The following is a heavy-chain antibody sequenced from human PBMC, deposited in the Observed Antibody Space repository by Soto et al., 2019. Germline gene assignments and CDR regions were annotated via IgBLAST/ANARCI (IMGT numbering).Heavy chain of an antibody. J-gene: IGHJ4*02. CDR2: IKQDGSEK. CDR1: GFTFSSYW. CDR3: ARDWRPETAAGGHPLDY. D-gene: IGHD6-13*01. Sequence: GGSLRLSCAASGFTFSSYWMSWVRQAPGKGLEWVANIKQDGSEKYYVDSVKGRFTISRDNAKNSLYLQMNSLRAEDTAVYYCARDWRPETAAGGHPLDYWGQGTLVTVSS. V-gene: IGHV3-7*01.